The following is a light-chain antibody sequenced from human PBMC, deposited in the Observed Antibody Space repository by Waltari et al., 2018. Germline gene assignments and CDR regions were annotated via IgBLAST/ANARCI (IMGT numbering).Light chain of an antibody. CDR2: AAS. V-gene: IGKV1-8*01. CDR1: QGLSSY. Sequence: IRMTPSPSSVSASPGARVTLTCRASQGLSSYLAWFQQKPGKAPKLLIYAASSLQSGVPSRFSGSGSGTDFTLTISCLQSEDLATYFCQQYYNYPLTFGGGTKVEIK. J-gene: IGKJ4*01. CDR3: QQYYNYPLT.